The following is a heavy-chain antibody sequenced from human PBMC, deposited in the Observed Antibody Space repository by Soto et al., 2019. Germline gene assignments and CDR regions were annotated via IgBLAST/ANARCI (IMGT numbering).Heavy chain of an antibody. CDR1: GVTFSSYA. CDR3: SKRTDDYYYYVMAF. CDR2: ISGSGSST. J-gene: IGHJ6*02. Sequence: GGSLRLSCAASGVTFSSYAMSWVRQAPGKGLEWVSAISGSGSSTYYADSVKGRFTISRDNSKNTLYLQMNSLRAEDTAVYYCSKRTDDYYYYVMAFCGQGTTVTVS. V-gene: IGHV3-23*01.